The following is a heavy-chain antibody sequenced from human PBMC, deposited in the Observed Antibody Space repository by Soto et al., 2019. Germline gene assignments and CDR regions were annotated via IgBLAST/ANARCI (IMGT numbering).Heavy chain of an antibody. D-gene: IGHD3-22*01. CDR3: ATPDYDSSGYSN. J-gene: IGHJ4*02. CDR1: GFTFDDYA. V-gene: IGHV3-9*01. Sequence: SGGSLRLSCAASGFTFDDYAMHWVRQAPGKGLEWVSGISWNSGSIGYADSVKGRFTISRDNAKNSLYLQMNSLRAEDTALYYCATPDYDSSGYSNWGQGTLVTVSS. CDR2: ISWNSGSI.